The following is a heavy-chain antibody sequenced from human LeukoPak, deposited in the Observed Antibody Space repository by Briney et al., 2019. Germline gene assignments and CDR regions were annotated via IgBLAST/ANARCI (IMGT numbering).Heavy chain of an antibody. D-gene: IGHD3-3*02. CDR2: IWNDSAEI. V-gene: IGHV3-21*01. CDR1: GFIFSRYT. Sequence: GGSLRLSCAASGFIFSRYTINWVRQAPGKGLEWVSSIWNDSAEIHYADSVKGRFTISRDNAKDSLYLQMNSLRAEDSAVYYCARDFFHSDISRPFDYWGQGTLVTVSS. J-gene: IGHJ4*01. CDR3: ARDFFHSDISRPFDY.